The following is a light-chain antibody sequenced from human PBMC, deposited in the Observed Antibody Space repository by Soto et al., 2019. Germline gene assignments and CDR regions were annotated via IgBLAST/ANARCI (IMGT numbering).Light chain of an antibody. CDR3: CSYAGSYTYV. CDR2: DVS. CDR1: SSDVGGFNY. V-gene: IGLV2-11*01. Sequence: QSALTQPRSVSGSPGQSVTISCTGISSDVGGFNYVSWYQQHPGKAPKLMIYDVSKRPSGVPDRFSGSKSANTASLTISGLQAEDEADYSCCSYAGSYTYVFGTGTKLTVL. J-gene: IGLJ1*01.